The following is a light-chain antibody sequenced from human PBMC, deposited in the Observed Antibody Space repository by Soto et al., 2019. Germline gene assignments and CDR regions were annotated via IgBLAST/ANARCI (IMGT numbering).Light chain of an antibody. V-gene: IGLV2-8*01. CDR1: SSDVGGYNY. CDR3: SSYAGSKDV. Sequence: QSALTQPPSASGSPGQSVTISCTGTSSDVGGYNYVSWHQQHPGKAPKLMIYEVSKRPSGVPDRFSGSKSGNTASLTVSGLQAEDEADYYCSSYAGSKDVFGTGTKVTVL. CDR2: EVS. J-gene: IGLJ1*01.